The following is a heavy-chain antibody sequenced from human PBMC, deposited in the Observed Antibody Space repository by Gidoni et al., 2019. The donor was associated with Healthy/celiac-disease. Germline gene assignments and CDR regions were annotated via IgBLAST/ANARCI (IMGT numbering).Heavy chain of an antibody. D-gene: IGHD3-3*01. J-gene: IGHJ6*03. Sequence: QLQLQESGPGLVKPSETLSLTCTVSGGSISSSSYYWGWIRQPPGKGLEWIGSIYYSGSTYYNPSLKSRVTISVDTSKNQFSLKLSSVTAADTAVYYCARHGSRITIFGVVITNYYYYYMDVWGKGTTVTVSS. CDR1: GGSISSSSYY. V-gene: IGHV4-39*01. CDR3: ARHGSRITIFGVVITNYYYYYMDV. CDR2: IYYSGST.